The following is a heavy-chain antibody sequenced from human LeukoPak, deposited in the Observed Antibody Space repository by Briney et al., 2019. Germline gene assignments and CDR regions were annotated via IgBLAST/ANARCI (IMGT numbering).Heavy chain of an antibody. Sequence: ASVKISCRASGYTFTGYYMHWVRQAPGQGLEWMGWINPNSGGTNYAQKFQGKVTMTRDTSISTAYMELSRLRSDDTAVYYCASSYGDDAFDIWGQGTMVTVSS. D-gene: IGHD4-17*01. V-gene: IGHV1-2*02. CDR1: GYTFTGYY. CDR3: ASSYGDDAFDI. J-gene: IGHJ3*02. CDR2: INPNSGGT.